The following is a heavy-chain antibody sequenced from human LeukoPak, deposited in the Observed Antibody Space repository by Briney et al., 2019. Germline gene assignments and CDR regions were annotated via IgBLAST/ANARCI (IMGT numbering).Heavy chain of an antibody. CDR1: GFTFSGYA. Sequence: GGSLRLSCEASGFTFSGYAMTWVRQAPGKGLEWVSGISGSGASIKYADSVKGRFTISRDNAQNSLYLQMNSLRAEDTAVYYCARGDFGELLHWYFDLWGRGTLVTVSS. V-gene: IGHV3-23*01. CDR2: ISGSGASI. D-gene: IGHD3-10*01. J-gene: IGHJ2*01. CDR3: ARGDFGELLHWYFDL.